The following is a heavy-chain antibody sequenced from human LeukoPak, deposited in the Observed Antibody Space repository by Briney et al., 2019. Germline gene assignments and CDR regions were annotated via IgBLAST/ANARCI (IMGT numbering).Heavy chain of an antibody. CDR2: ISWNSRNI. CDR3: AKEIGSGSGSYYYMDV. CDR1: GFSFDDYA. Sequence: TGGSLRLSCAASGFSFDDYAMHWVRQVPGKGLEWVSGISWNSRNIGYADSVQGRFTISRDNAKNSLYLEMNSLSAEDTALYYCAKEIGSGSGSYYYMDVWGKGTTVTVSS. V-gene: IGHV3-9*01. D-gene: IGHD3-10*01. J-gene: IGHJ6*03.